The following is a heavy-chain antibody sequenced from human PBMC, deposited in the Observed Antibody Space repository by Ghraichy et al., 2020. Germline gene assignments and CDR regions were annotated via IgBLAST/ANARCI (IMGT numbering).Heavy chain of an antibody. V-gene: IGHV1-8*01. D-gene: IGHD6-19*01. CDR3: ARVLSGYSSGWYLRKKNYYYYGMDV. J-gene: IGHJ6*02. Sequence: ASVKVSCKASGYTFTSYDINWVRQATGQGLEWMGWMNPNSGNTGYAQKFQGRVTMTRNTSISTAYMELSSLRSEDTAVYYCARVLSGYSSGWYLRKKNYYYYGMDVWGQGTTVTVSS. CDR2: MNPNSGNT. CDR1: GYTFTSYD.